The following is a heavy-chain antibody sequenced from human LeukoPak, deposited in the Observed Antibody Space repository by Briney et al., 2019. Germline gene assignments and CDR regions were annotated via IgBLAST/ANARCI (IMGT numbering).Heavy chain of an antibody. Sequence: ASQTLSLTCTVSGGSISSGDYYWSWIRQPPGKGLEWIGYIYYSGSTYYNPSLKSRVTISVDTSKNQFSLKLSSVTAADTAVYYCARASGYYDSSGYAPNFDYWSQGTLVTVSS. CDR1: GGSISSGDYY. V-gene: IGHV4-30-4*08. D-gene: IGHD3-22*01. CDR2: IYYSGST. J-gene: IGHJ4*02. CDR3: ARASGYYDSSGYAPNFDY.